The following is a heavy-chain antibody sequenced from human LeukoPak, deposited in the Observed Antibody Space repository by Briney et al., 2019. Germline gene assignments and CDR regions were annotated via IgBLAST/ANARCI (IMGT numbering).Heavy chain of an antibody. CDR2: INHSGST. Sequence: MTSETLSLTCAVYGGSFSGYYWSWIRQPPGKGLEWIGEINHSGSTNYNPSLKSRVTISVDTSKNQFSLKLSSVTAADTAVYYCARGTQFYYYGMDVWGQGTTVTVSS. J-gene: IGHJ6*02. D-gene: IGHD5-24*01. CDR3: ARGTQFYYYGMDV. V-gene: IGHV4-34*01. CDR1: GGSFSGYY.